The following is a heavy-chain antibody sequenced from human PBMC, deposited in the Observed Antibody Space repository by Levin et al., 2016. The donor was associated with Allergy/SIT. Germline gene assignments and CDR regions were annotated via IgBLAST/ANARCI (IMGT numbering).Heavy chain of an antibody. D-gene: IGHD2/OR15-2a*01. Sequence: WIRQPPGKGLEWVSFISDSAIYYADSVKGRFTISRDNAKNSLYLQMNSLRAEDTAVYYCVRGGGCTTTTCWYMDVWGIGTTVTVSS. CDR3: VRGGGCTTTTCWYMDV. CDR2: ISDSAI. V-gene: IGHV3-11*04. J-gene: IGHJ6*03.